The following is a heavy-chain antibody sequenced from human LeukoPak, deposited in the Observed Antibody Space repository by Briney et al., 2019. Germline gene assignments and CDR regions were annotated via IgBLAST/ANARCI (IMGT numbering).Heavy chain of an antibody. D-gene: IGHD7-27*01. V-gene: IGHV3-23*01. CDR2: ISGSGGST. Sequence: GGSLRLSCAASGFTFNSYAMNWVRQAPGQGLEWVSSISGSGGSTYYADSVKGRFTISRDNSKNTLYLQMNSLRAEDTAVYYCANPTGDPFDYWGQGTLVTVSS. CDR1: GFTFNSYA. CDR3: ANPTGDPFDY. J-gene: IGHJ4*02.